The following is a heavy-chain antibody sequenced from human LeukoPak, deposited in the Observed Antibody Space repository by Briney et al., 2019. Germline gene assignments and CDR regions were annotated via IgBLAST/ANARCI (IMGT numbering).Heavy chain of an antibody. J-gene: IGHJ4*02. CDR2: IYYSGST. CDR1: GGSISSYY. V-gene: IGHV4-59*01. Sequence: PSETLSLTCTVSGGSISSYYWSWIRQPPGKGLEWIGYIYYSGSTNYNPSPKSRVTISVDTSKNQFSLKLSSVTAADTAVYYCARARPDYYDSSGYPDYWGQGTLVTVSS. D-gene: IGHD3-22*01. CDR3: ARARPDYYDSSGYPDY.